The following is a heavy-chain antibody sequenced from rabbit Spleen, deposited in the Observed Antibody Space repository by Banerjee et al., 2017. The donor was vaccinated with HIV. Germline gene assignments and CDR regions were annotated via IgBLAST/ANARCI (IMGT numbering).Heavy chain of an antibody. D-gene: IGHD6-1*01. Sequence: QSLEESGGDLVKPGASLTLTCTASGFSFSSRYYMCWVRQAPGKGLEWIACINAVTGKAVYASWAKGRFTFSKTSAATVTLQMPSLTVADTATYFCARGHDINGYGTYVYALDGLDLWGQGTLVTVS. J-gene: IGHJ6*01. CDR2: INAVTGKA. CDR1: GFSFSSRYY. V-gene: IGHV1S40*01. CDR3: ARGHDINGYGTYVYALDGLDL.